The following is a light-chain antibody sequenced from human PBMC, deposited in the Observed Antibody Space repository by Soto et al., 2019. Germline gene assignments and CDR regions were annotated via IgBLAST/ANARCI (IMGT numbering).Light chain of an antibody. CDR2: DAS. J-gene: IGKJ1*01. V-gene: IGKV1-6*01. CDR3: LQDYNYPWT. CDR1: QSIGDL. Sequence: IQMTQSPSTLSASVEDRVTITCRASQSIGDLLAWYQQKPGEAPKLLIYDASNLETGVPSRFSGSGSGTDFTLTIGSLQPEDFATYYCLQDYNYPWTFGQGTKV.